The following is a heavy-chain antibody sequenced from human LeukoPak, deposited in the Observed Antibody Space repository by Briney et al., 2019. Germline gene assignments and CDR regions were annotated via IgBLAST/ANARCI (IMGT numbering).Heavy chain of an antibody. J-gene: IGHJ3*01. CDR2: ICTSGST. CDR3: ATKIGYCSTTSCPDDAFDV. Sequence: SQTLSLTCTVSGGSISSGSYYWTWIRQSAGKGLEWIGRICTSGSTNYNPSLKSRVTISVDTSKNQFSLKLSSVTAADTAVYYCATKIGYCSTTSCPDDAFDVWGQGTMVTVSS. V-gene: IGHV4-61*02. CDR1: GGSISSGSYY. D-gene: IGHD2-2*01.